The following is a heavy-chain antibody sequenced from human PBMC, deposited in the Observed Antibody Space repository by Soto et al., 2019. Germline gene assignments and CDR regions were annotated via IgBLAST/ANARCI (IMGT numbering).Heavy chain of an antibody. Sequence: ASVKVSCKASGYTYSIHDITWVRQAPGQGLEWKGWINIYNTDVNYAQKFQGIVTMTTVISTSTAYMDLRSLRSDDTAVYYCARDPGGATGLDPWGQGTLVTVSS. CDR2: INIYNTDV. J-gene: IGHJ5*02. V-gene: IGHV1-18*01. CDR3: ARDPGGATGLDP. CDR1: GYTYSIHD. D-gene: IGHD1-1*01.